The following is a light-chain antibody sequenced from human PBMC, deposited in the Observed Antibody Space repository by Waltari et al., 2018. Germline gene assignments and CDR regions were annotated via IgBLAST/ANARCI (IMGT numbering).Light chain of an antibody. V-gene: IGLV2-14*01. CDR2: DVS. CDR3: NSYAGSSSWV. J-gene: IGLJ3*02. Sequence: SALTQPASVSGSPGQSITISCTGTSSDIGFYNYVSWYQQHPGKAPKLIIYDVSERPGVVYNRFSCSQSRNTASLTIYGLQAEDEADYYCNSYAGSSSWVFGGGTKLTVL. CDR1: SSDIGFYNY.